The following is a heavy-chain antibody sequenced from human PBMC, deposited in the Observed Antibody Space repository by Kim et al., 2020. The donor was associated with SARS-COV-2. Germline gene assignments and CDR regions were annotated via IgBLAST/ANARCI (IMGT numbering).Heavy chain of an antibody. Sequence: GSTYYNPSLKSRVTISVDTSKNQFSLKLSSVTAADTAVYYCAGQYSSSWYWGQGTLVTVSS. D-gene: IGHD6-13*01. J-gene: IGHJ4*02. CDR2: GST. V-gene: IGHV4-31*02. CDR3: AGQYSSSWY.